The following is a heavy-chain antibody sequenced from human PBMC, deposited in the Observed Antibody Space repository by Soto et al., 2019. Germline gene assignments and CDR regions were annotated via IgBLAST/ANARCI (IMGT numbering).Heavy chain of an antibody. J-gene: IGHJ3*02. CDR3: AKDRGGDLKAVDI. V-gene: IGHV3-21*01. CDR1: GFTFSSYS. D-gene: IGHD3-10*01. CDR2: ISSSSSYI. Sequence: EVQLVESGGGLVKPGGSLRLSCAASGFTFSSYSMNWVRQAPGKGLEWVSYISSSSSYIYYADSVKGRFTISRDNAKNSLYLQMNSLRVEDTALYYCAKDRGGDLKAVDIWGQGTMVTVSS.